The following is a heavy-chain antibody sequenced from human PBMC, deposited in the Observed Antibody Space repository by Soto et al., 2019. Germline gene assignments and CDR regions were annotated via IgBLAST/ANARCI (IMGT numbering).Heavy chain of an antibody. CDR2: ITGTGGNT. V-gene: IGHV3-23*01. CDR1: GFPLSTYG. CDR3: ARIRGYWYGLDV. Sequence: EVQLLESGGGLVQPGGSLRLSCAASGFPLSTYGMTWVRQAPGKGLGGVSAITGTGGNTYYVDSVKGRFTSSRDNSKNMLYLQMNSLRVEDTAVYYCARIRGYWYGLDVWGQGTTVTVSS. J-gene: IGHJ6*02.